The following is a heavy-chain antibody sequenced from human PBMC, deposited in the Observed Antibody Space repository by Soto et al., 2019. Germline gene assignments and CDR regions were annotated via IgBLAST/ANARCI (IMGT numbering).Heavy chain of an antibody. Sequence: KVSGGTLRSYDISWVRQAPGQGLEWMGGIIPIFGTANYAQKFQGRVTITADKSTSTAYMELSSLRSEDTAVYYRAKGSGYQYYFDYWGQGTLVTVSS. V-gene: IGHV1-69*06. CDR2: IIPIFGTA. D-gene: IGHD3-22*01. CDR3: AKGSGYQYYFDY. CDR1: GGTLRSYD. J-gene: IGHJ4*02.